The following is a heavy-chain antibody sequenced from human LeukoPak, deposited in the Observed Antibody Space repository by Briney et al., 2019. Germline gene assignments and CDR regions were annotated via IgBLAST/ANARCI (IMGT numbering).Heavy chain of an antibody. CDR3: ARASYDILTGYYNPSLFDI. Sequence: PSETLSLTCAVSGGSISSSNWWSWVRQPPGKGLEWIGEIYHSGSTNYNPSLKSRVTISVDKSKNQSSLKLSSVTAADTAVYYCARASYDILTGYYNPSLFDIWGQGTMVTVSS. J-gene: IGHJ3*02. D-gene: IGHD3-9*01. V-gene: IGHV4-4*02. CDR1: GGSISSSNW. CDR2: IYHSGST.